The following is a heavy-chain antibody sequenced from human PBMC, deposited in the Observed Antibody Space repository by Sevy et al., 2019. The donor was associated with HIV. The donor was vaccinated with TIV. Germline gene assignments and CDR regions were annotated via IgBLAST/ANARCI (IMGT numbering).Heavy chain of an antibody. V-gene: IGHV3-30*04. CDR3: AKASYRDYYDSGGYETE. Sequence: GGSLRLSCAASGFTFVSYAMHWVRQAPGKGLEWVAMISSDGRNINYADSRKGRFTISRDTSKNTLLLQMNSLRAEDTAVYYCAKASYRDYYDSGGYETEWGQGTLVTVSS. CDR1: GFTFVSYA. J-gene: IGHJ4*02. D-gene: IGHD3-22*01. CDR2: ISSDGRNI.